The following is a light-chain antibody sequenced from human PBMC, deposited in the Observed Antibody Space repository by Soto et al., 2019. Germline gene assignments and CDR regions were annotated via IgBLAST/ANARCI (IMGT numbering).Light chain of an antibody. CDR2: KAS. CDR1: QSISGW. V-gene: IGKV1-5*03. J-gene: IGKJ1*01. CDR3: QYYSTYLWT. Sequence: DIQMTQSPSTLSASVGDRVTITCRASQSISGWLAWYQQKPGKAPKLLIYKASSLESGVPSRFSGSGSGTEFTLSISSLQPDDFATYYCQYYSTYLWTFGQGTKVEIK.